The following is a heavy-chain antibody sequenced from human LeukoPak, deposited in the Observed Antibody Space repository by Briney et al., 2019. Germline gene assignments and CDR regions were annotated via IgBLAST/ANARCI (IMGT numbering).Heavy chain of an antibody. Sequence: ASVKVSCKATGYTFTAHYMHWVRQAPGQGLEWMGWINPKDGDTNFAQTFQGRVTMTRDTSISTAYMELSSLRSDDTAVYYCARDYYDSSGYYTSGYYGIPDYWGQGTLVTVSS. CDR2: INPKDGDT. CDR3: ARDYYDSSGYYTSGYYGIPDY. D-gene: IGHD3-22*01. V-gene: IGHV1-2*02. J-gene: IGHJ4*02. CDR1: GYTFTAHY.